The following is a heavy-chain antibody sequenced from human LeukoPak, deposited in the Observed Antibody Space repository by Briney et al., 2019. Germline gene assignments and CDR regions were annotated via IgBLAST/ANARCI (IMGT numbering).Heavy chain of an antibody. Sequence: GGSLRLSCAASGFTFSSYSMSWVRQAPGKGLEWVSAISSSGGFTYYADSVKGRFTISRDNSKNTLYLQMNSLRAEDTAVYYCAKMGSSYVWGSYRYSFRFDYWGQGTLVTVSS. CDR2: ISSSGGFT. V-gene: IGHV3-23*01. CDR3: AKMGSSYVWGSYRYSFRFDY. D-gene: IGHD3-16*02. J-gene: IGHJ4*02. CDR1: GFTFSSYS.